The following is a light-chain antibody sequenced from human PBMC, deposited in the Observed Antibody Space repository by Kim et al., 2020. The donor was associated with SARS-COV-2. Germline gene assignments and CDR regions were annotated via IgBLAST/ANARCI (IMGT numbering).Light chain of an antibody. J-gene: IGKJ2*01. CDR1: QSVTSN. Sequence: EIVMTQSPATLSVSPGERATLSCRASQSVTSNLAWYQQRPGQAPRLLIYGASIRATGIPDRFSGSGSGTEFTLTIRSLQPEDFALYYCQQYNRWPPYIFGQGTKLEIK. V-gene: IGKV3-15*01. CDR3: QQYNRWPPYI. CDR2: GAS.